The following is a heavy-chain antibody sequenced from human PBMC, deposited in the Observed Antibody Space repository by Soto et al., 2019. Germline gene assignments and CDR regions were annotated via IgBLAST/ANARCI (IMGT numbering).Heavy chain of an antibody. CDR2: IKGEADGGTT. D-gene: IGHD3-22*01. V-gene: IGHV3-15*01. CDR1: GFTFNNAW. J-gene: IGHJ4*02. CDR3: TTGLSNGYYNFDY. Sequence: GSLRLSCAASGFTFNNAWMSWVRQAPGKGLEWVGRIKGEADGGTTDYAAPVKGRITISRDHSKDTLYPRMNSLKTEDTAVYYCTTGLSNGYYNFDYWGQGTPVTVSS.